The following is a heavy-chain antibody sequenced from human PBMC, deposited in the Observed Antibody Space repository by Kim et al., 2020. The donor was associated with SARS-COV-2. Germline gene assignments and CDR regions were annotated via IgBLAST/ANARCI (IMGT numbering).Heavy chain of an antibody. CDR3: AGKKGGQTSFDY. V-gene: IGHV3-9*01. Sequence: GGSLRLSCAASGFTFEDYAMHWVRQTPGKGLEWVSGIGWNSRGIVYPDSVKGRFTISRDNAKNSLYLQMNSLTTEDTALYYCAGKKGGQTSFDYWGQGTL. J-gene: IGHJ4*02. CDR1: GFTFEDYA. D-gene: IGHD3-16*01. CDR2: IGWNSRGI.